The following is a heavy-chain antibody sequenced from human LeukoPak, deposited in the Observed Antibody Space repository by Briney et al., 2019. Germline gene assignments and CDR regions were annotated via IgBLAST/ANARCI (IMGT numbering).Heavy chain of an antibody. Sequence: GGSLRLSCAASGFTFSIYEMNWVRQAPGKWLEWVSYISISGSTIYYADSVNGRFTISRDNAKNSLYLQMNSVRAEDTAVYYCARAPPVLLWFGELPGYFDYWGQGTLVTVSS. D-gene: IGHD3-10*01. CDR3: ARAPPVLLWFGELPGYFDY. J-gene: IGHJ4*02. V-gene: IGHV3-48*03. CDR2: ISISGSTI. CDR1: GFTFSIYE.